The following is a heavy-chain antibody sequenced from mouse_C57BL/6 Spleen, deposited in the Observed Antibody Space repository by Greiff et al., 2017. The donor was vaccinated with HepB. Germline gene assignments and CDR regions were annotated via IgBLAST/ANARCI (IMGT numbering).Heavy chain of an antibody. D-gene: IGHD2-5*01. V-gene: IGHV5-9-1*02. Sequence: EVQRVESGEGLVKPGGSLKLSCAASGFTFSSYAMSWVRQTPEKRLEWVAYISSGGDYIYYADTVKGRFTISRDNARNTLYLQMSSLKSEYTAMYYCTREGSNYERDFDYWGQGTTLTVSS. CDR3: TREGSNYERDFDY. CDR2: ISSGGDYI. J-gene: IGHJ2*01. CDR1: GFTFSSYA.